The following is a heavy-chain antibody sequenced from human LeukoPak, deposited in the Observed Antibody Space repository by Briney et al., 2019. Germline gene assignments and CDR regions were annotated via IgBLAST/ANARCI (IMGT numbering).Heavy chain of an antibody. D-gene: IGHD3-10*01. J-gene: IGHJ5*02. V-gene: IGHV3-48*04. CDR3: ARENYYGSGSHNWFDP. CDR2: ISSSSSTI. CDR1: GFTFSSYS. Sequence: GGSLRLSCAASGFTFSSYSMNWVRQAPGKGLEWVSYISSSSSTIYYADSVKGRFTISRDNAKNSLYLQMNSLRAEDTAVYYCARENYYGSGSHNWFDPWGQGTLVAVSS.